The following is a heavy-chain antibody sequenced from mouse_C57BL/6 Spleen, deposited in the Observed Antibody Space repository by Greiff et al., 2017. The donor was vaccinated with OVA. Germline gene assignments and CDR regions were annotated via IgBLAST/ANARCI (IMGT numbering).Heavy chain of an antibody. CDR2: IYPGDGDT. D-gene: IGHD2-4*01. CDR1: GFAFSSYW. CDR3: ARGDDYDDYAMDY. Sequence: QVQLLQSGAELVKPGASVKISCTASGFAFSSYWMNWVKQRPGKGLEWIGQIYPGDGDTNYNGTFKGKATLTADKSSNTPYMQLSSLTSRYSAVDMCARGDDYDDYAMDYWGQGTSVTVSS. J-gene: IGHJ4*01. V-gene: IGHV1-80*01.